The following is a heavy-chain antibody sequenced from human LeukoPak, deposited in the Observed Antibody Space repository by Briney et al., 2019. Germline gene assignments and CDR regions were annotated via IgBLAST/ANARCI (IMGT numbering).Heavy chain of an antibody. CDR2: IYYSGST. CDR3: ARQYYDILTGYYYFDY. J-gene: IGHJ4*02. V-gene: IGHV4-59*08. D-gene: IGHD3-9*01. Sequence: SETLSLTCTVSGGSISRYYWSWIRPPPGKGLEWIGYIYYSGSTNYNPSLKSRVTISVDTSKNQFSLKLSSVTAADTAVYYCARQYYDILTGYYYFDYWGQGTLVTVSS. CDR1: GGSISRYY.